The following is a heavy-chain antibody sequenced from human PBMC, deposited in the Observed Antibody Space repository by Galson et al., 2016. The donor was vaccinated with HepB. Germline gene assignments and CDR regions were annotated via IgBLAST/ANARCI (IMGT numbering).Heavy chain of an antibody. CDR1: GFTFSTYA. Sequence: SLRLSCAASGFTFSTYAIHWVRQAPGKGLEWVSSISGSGRSTFYADSVKGRFTISRDNSKNTVSLEMNSLRVEDTAVYYCAKPRNYHDSNGPGDFDYWGQGILVTVSS. CDR2: ISGSGRST. V-gene: IGHV3-23*01. D-gene: IGHD3-22*01. CDR3: AKPRNYHDSNGPGDFDY. J-gene: IGHJ4*02.